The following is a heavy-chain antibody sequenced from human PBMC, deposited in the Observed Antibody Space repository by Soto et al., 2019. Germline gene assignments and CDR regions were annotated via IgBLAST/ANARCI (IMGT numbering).Heavy chain of an antibody. V-gene: IGHV4-39*01. J-gene: IGHJ4*02. Sequence: SETLSLTCTVSGGSISSSSYYWGWIRQPPGKGLEWIGSIYYSGSTYYNPSLKSRVTISVDTSKNQFSLKLSSVTAADTAVYYCARQDYYDSSGYYPSNFDYWGQGTLVTVSS. CDR1: GGSISSSSYY. CDR2: IYYSGST. D-gene: IGHD3-22*01. CDR3: ARQDYYDSSGYYPSNFDY.